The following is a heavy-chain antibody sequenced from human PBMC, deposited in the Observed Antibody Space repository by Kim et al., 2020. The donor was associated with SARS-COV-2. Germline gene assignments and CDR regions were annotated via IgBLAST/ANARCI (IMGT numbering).Heavy chain of an antibody. J-gene: IGHJ4*02. Sequence: GSENYYVDSVKGRFTISRDNAKNSLYLQMNSLRAEDTAVYYCARARGFDYWGQGTLVTVSS. CDR2: GSEN. CDR3: ARARGFDY. V-gene: IGHV3-7*03.